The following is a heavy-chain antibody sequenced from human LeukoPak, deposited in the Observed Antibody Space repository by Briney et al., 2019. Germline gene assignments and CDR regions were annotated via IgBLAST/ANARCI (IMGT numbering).Heavy chain of an antibody. D-gene: IGHD4-17*01. CDR3: ARNGGLDYGDWYFDY. CDR2: IIPIFGTA. J-gene: IGHJ4*02. Sequence: SVKVSCKASGGTFSSYAISWVRQAPGQGLEWTGGIIPIFGTANYAQKFQGRVTITADESTSTAYMELSSLRSEDTAVYYCARNGGLDYGDWYFDYWGQGTLVTVSS. CDR1: GGTFSSYA. V-gene: IGHV1-69*13.